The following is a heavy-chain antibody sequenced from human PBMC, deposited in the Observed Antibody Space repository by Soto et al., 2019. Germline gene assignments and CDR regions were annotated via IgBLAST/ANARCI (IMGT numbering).Heavy chain of an antibody. Sequence: PGGSLRLSCAASGFTFDDYAMHWVRQAPGKGLEWVSGINWNSGSIGYADSVKGRFTISRDNAKNSLYLQMNSLRTEDTALYYCAKGYNYDRSGNPDYWGQGTLVTV. CDR2: INWNSGSI. V-gene: IGHV3-9*01. J-gene: IGHJ4*02. D-gene: IGHD3-22*01. CDR3: AKGYNYDRSGNPDY. CDR1: GFTFDDYA.